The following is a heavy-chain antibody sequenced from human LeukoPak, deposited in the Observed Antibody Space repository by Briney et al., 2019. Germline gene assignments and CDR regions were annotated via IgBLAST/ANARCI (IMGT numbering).Heavy chain of an antibody. CDR3: ARDSGDGSYDF. V-gene: IGHV3-48*02. J-gene: IGHJ4*02. CDR1: GFTFSSYA. CDR2: ISRSTSTI. D-gene: IGHD1-26*01. Sequence: PGGSLRLSCTASGFTFSSYAMNWVRHAPGKGLQWISYISRSTSTIYYADSVKGRFTISRDNAKNSLYLRMNSLRDEDTAVYYCARDSGDGSYDFWGQGTLVTVSS.